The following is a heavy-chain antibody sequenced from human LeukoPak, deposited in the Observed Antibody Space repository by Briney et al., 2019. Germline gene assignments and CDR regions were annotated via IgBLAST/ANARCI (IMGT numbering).Heavy chain of an antibody. Sequence: GGSLRLSCAASGFTFSSYAMSWVRQAPGKGLEWVSAISGSGGSTYYADSVKGRFTISRDNSKNTLYLQMNSLKTEDTAVYYCTTGRSGWFGELFDYWGQGTLVTVSS. CDR1: GFTFSSYA. J-gene: IGHJ4*02. D-gene: IGHD3-10*01. CDR2: ISGSGGST. V-gene: IGHV3-23*01. CDR3: TTGRSGWFGELFDY.